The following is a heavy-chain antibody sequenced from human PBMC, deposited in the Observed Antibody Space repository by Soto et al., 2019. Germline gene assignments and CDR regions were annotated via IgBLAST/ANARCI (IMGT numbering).Heavy chain of an antibody. V-gene: IGHV4-34*01. CDR1: GGSFSGYY. Sequence: SETLSLTCAVYGGSFSGYYWSWIRQPPGKGLEWIGEINHSGSTNYNPSLKSRVTISVDTSKNQFSLKLSSVTAADTAVYYCARHSTSCYFCYYYYGMDVWGQGTTVTSP. CDR2: INHSGST. J-gene: IGHJ6*02. D-gene: IGHD2-2*01. CDR3: ARHSTSCYFCYYYYGMDV.